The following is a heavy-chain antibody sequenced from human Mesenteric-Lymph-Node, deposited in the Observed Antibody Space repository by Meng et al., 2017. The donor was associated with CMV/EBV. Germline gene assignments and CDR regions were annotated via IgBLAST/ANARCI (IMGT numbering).Heavy chain of an antibody. V-gene: IGHV3-21*04. CDR1: GFTFSSYS. Sequence: GESLKISCAASGFTFSSYSMNWVRQAPGKGLEWVSSISSSTTYIYYADSVKGRFTISRDNAKNSLYLQMNSLRAEDTAVYYCAREYGYTTSWYADNWGQGTLVTVSS. J-gene: IGHJ4*02. CDR3: AREYGYTTSWYADN. CDR2: ISSSTTYI. D-gene: IGHD6-13*01.